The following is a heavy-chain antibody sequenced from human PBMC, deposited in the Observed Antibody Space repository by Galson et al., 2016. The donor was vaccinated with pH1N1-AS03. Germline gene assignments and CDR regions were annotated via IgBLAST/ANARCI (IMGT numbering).Heavy chain of an antibody. CDR2: IFWDGET. Sequence: PALVKPTQTLTLTCTFSGFSLSTGGVHVVWIRQPPGKALEWLALIFWDGETRYRPSLRSRLTIAKDTSTNQVVLKMTNMDPVDTATYYCARSTHVTEGLDFWGPGTLVTVSS. D-gene: IGHD2-8*02. V-gene: IGHV2-5*02. CDR3: ARSTHVTEGLDF. CDR1: GFSLSTGGVH. J-gene: IGHJ4*02.